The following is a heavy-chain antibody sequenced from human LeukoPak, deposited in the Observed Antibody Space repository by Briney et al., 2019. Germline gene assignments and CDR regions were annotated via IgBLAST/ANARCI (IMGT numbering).Heavy chain of an antibody. J-gene: IGHJ2*01. CDR1: GFTFSSYA. CDR3: ARAAYSSTWYSRYFDL. Sequence: PGGSLRLSCAASGFTFSSYAMHWVRQAPGKGLEWVAVISYDGSNKYYVDSVKGRFTISRENAKNSLYLQMNSLRAGDTAVYYCARAAYSSTWYSRYFDLWGRGTLVTVSS. V-gene: IGHV3-30*14. CDR2: ISYDGSNK. D-gene: IGHD6-13*01.